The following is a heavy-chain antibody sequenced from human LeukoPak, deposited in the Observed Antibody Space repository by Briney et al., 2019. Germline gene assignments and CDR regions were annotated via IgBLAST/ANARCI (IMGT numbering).Heavy chain of an antibody. CDR3: ARVLAYSGSYEDY. V-gene: IGHV3-30*04. CDR1: GFTFSSYA. Sequence: PGGSLRLSCAASGFTFSSYAMHWVRQAPGKGLEWVAVISYDGGNKYYADSVKGRFTISRDNSKNTLYLQMNSLRAEDTAVYYCARVLAYSGSYEDYWGQGTLVTVSS. D-gene: IGHD1-26*01. CDR2: ISYDGGNK. J-gene: IGHJ4*02.